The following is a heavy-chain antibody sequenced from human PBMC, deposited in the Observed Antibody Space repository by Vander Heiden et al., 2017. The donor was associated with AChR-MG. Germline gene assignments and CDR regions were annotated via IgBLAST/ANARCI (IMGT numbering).Heavy chain of an antibody. V-gene: IGHV4-38-2*02. Sequence: QVQLQESGPGLVKPSETLSLTCAVSGYSISSGYYWGWIRQPPGKGLEWIGSIYHSGSTYYNPSLKSRVTISVDTSKNQFSLKLSSVTAADTAVYYCARDRGIGDYAGAFDIWGQGTMVTVSS. CDR1: GYSISSGYY. D-gene: IGHD4-17*01. CDR3: ARDRGIGDYAGAFDI. CDR2: IYHSGST. J-gene: IGHJ3*02.